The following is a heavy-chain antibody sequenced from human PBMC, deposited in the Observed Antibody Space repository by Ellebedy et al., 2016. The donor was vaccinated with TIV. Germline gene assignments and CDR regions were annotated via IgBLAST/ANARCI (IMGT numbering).Heavy chain of an antibody. V-gene: IGHV5-51*01. J-gene: IGHJ4*02. CDR3: ARGGNWNDPVQFDY. D-gene: IGHD1-1*01. CDR1: GYSFTSYW. Sequence: GGSLRLSXKGSGYSFTSYWIGWVRQMPGKGLEWMGIIYPGDSDTRYSPSFQGQVTISADKSISTAYLQWSSLKASDTAMYYCARGGNWNDPVQFDYWGQGTLVTVSS. CDR2: IYPGDSDT.